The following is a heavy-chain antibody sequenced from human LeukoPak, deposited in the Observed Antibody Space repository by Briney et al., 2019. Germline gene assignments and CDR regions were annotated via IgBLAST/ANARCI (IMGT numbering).Heavy chain of an antibody. CDR2: IHPHSGGT. Sequence: ASVKVSCKASGYSFTAYSIVWVRQAPGQGLEWMGWIHPHSGGTAYGETFQGRVTMTGDTSISTAYMELNSLGSDDAAVCYCARLGTGYSLSYWGQGTLVTVSS. CDR1: GYSFTAYS. V-gene: IGHV1-2*02. D-gene: IGHD5-18*01. CDR3: ARLGTGYSLSY. J-gene: IGHJ4*02.